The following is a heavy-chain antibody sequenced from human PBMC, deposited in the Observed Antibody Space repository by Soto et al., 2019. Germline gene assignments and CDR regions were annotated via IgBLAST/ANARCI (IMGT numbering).Heavy chain of an antibody. J-gene: IGHJ3*02. V-gene: IGHV1-69*01. CDR2: IIPIFGTA. CDR1: GGTFSSYA. CDR3: ARKPRDGHAFDI. Sequence: QVQLVQSGAEVKKPGSSVKVSCKASGGTFSSYAISWVRQAPGQGLEWMGGIIPIFGTANYAQKFQGRVMITADESTSTAYMELSSLTSEDTAVDYGARKPRDGHAFDIWGQGTMVTVSS.